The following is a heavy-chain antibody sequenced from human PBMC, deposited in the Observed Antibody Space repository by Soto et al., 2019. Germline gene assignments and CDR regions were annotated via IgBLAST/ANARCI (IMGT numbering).Heavy chain of an antibody. CDR3: AREDLYCSSTSCYDSVYYFDY. CDR1: GGTFSSYT. J-gene: IGHJ4*02. V-gene: IGHV1-69*04. D-gene: IGHD2-2*01. CDR2: IIPILGIA. Sequence: GASVKVSCKASGGTFSSYTISWVRQAPGQGLEWMGRIIPILGIANYAQKFQGRVTITADKSTSTAYMELSSLRSEDTAVYYCAREDLYCSSTSCYDSVYYFDYWGQGTLVTVSS.